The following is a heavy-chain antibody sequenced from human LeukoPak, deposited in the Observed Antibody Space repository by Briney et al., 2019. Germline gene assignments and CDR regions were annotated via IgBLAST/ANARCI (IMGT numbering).Heavy chain of an antibody. D-gene: IGHD3-22*01. CDR3: ARSGSGYGDAFDI. V-gene: IGHV5-51*01. CDR1: GYRFTSYW. CDR2: IYPGDSDT. J-gene: IGHJ3*02. Sequence: GASLKISCKGSGYRFTSYWIGWVRQMPGKGLEWMGIIYPGDSDTRYSPSFQGQVTISADKSISTAYLQWSSLKASDTAMYYCARSGSGYGDAFDIWGQGTMVTVSS.